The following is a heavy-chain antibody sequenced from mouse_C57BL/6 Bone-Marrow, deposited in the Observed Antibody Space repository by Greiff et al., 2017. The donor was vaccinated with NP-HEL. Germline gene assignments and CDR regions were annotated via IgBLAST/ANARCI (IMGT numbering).Heavy chain of an antibody. CDR2: ILPGSGST. D-gene: IGHD1-1*01. J-gene: IGHJ4*01. V-gene: IGHV1-9*01. CDR3: ARFYYYGSRYYYAMDY. Sequence: QVQLQQSGAELMKPGASVKLSCKATGYTFTGSWIEWVKQRPGHGLEWIGEILPGSGSTNYNEKFKGKATFTADTSSNTAYMQLSSLTTEDTAIYYCARFYYYGSRYYYAMDYWGQGTSVTVSS. CDR1: GYTFTGSW.